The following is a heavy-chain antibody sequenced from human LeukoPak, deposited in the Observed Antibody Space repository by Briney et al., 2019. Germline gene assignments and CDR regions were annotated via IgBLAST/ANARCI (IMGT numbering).Heavy chain of an antibody. D-gene: IGHD3-10*01. V-gene: IGHV4-59*01. CDR1: GGSISGYS. CDR3: ARGHLGLSP. Sequence: SETLSLTCTVSGGSISGYSWTWIRQPPGQGLEWIGYFHNSRTASYNPSLTGRVIISVDTAMDQISLKLNSVTAADTAVYYCARGHLGLSPWGQGTLVTVSS. J-gene: IGHJ5*02. CDR2: FHNSRTA.